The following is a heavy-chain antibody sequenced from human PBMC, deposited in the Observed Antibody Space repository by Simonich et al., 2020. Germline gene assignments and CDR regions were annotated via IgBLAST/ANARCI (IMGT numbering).Heavy chain of an antibody. CDR3: ARGALTGDYYYMDV. Sequence: QVQLVQSGAEVNKPGASVKVSCKASGYTFTGYYMHWVPQAPGQGLEWMGWINPNSGGTNYAQDFQGKVTMTRETSISTAYMELSRLRSDDTAVYYCARGALTGDYYYMDVWGKGTTVTVSS. V-gene: IGHV1-2*02. D-gene: IGHD7-27*01. J-gene: IGHJ6*03. CDR1: GYTFTGYY. CDR2: INPNSGGT.